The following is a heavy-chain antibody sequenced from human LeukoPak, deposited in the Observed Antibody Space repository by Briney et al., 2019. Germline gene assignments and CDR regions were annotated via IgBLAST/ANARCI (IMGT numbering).Heavy chain of an antibody. J-gene: IGHJ4*02. CDR2: TKEDGSEK. CDR3: ARDYGGNSVY. CDR1: GFTFNNYW. D-gene: IGHD4-23*01. V-gene: IGHV3-7*01. Sequence: GGSLRLSCTASGFTFNNYWMSWVRQAPGKGLEWVANTKEDGSEKHYVDSVKGRFTISRDNAKNSLHLQMNSLRADDPAMYYCARDYGGNSVYWGQGTLVTVSS.